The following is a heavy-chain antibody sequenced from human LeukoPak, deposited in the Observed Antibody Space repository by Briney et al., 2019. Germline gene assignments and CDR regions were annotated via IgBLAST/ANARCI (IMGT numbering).Heavy chain of an antibody. D-gene: IGHD1-14*01. J-gene: IGHJ4*02. CDR1: GFTFTSYG. V-gene: IGHV3-30*02. CDR3: AKPARTDYTDY. CDR2: IRYDGSDK. Sequence: GGSLRLSCAASGFTFTSYGIHWVRQAPGKGLEWVAFIRYDGSDKYYADSVKGRFTISRDNSKNRLYLQMNSLRAEDTAVYYCAKPARTDYTDYWGQGTLVTVSS.